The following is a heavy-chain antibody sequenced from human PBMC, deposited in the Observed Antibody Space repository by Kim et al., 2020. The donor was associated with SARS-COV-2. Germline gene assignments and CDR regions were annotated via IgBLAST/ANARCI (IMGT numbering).Heavy chain of an antibody. V-gene: IGHV4-59*01. D-gene: IGHD3-3*01. Sequence: SRVTIAVDTSKNQFSLKLSSVTAADTAVYYCARDKAYYDFWSGYANWFDPWGQGTLVTVSS. CDR3: ARDKAYYDFWSGYANWFDP. J-gene: IGHJ5*02.